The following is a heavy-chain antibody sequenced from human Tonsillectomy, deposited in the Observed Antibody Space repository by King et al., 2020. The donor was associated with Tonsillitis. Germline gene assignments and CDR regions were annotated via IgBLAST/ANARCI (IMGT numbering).Heavy chain of an antibody. CDR1: GFTFSSYV. V-gene: IGHV3-23*04. D-gene: IGHD3-10*01. J-gene: IGHJ4*02. CDR2: ITGSGGST. CDR3: AKDYYGSGSSFDY. Sequence: VQLVESGGGLLQPGGSLRLSCAASGFTFSSYVMSWVRQAPGKGLEWVSTITGSGGSTYYADSVKGRFTISRDNSKNTLYLLMNSLRADDTAVYYCAKDYYGSGSSFDYGGQGTLVTVSS.